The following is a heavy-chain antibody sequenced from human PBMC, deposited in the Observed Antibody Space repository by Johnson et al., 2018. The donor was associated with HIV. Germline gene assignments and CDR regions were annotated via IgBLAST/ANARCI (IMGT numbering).Heavy chain of an antibody. CDR1: GFTFSNAW. J-gene: IGHJ3*02. Sequence: VLLVESGGGLVQPGGSLRLSCAASGFTFSNAWMSWVRQAPGKGLEWVGRIKSKTDGGTTDYAAPVKGRFTISRDDSKNTLYLQMNSLKTEDTAVYYCSTMVQGDPVAFDIWGQGTMVTVSS. CDR2: IKSKTDGGTT. D-gene: IGHD3-10*01. CDR3: STMVQGDPVAFDI. V-gene: IGHV3-15*01.